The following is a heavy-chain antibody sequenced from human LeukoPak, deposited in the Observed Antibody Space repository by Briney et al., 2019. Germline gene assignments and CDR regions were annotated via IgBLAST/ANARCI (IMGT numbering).Heavy chain of an antibody. CDR2: IIPIFGTA. CDR1: GGTFSSYA. D-gene: IGHD1-26*01. CDR3: ARDRSGSGDYFDY. Sequence: SVKASCKASGGTFSSYAISWVRQAPGQGLEWMGGIIPIFGTANYAQKFQGRVTITADKSTSTAYMELSSLRSEDTAVYYCARDRSGSGDYFDYWGQGTLVTVSS. V-gene: IGHV1-69*06. J-gene: IGHJ4*02.